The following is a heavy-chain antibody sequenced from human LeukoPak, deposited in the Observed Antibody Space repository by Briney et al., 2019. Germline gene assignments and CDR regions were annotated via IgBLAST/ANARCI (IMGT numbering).Heavy chain of an antibody. CDR3: ARALGYCSGGSCYSGEYYFDY. CDR1: GGSISSGDYY. Sequence: SETLSLTCTVSGGSISSGDYYWSWIRQPPGKGLEWIGYIYYSGSTYYNPSLKSRVTISVDTSKNQFSLKLSSVTAADTAVYYCARALGYCSGGSCYSGEYYFDYWGQGTLVTVSS. V-gene: IGHV4-30-4*01. CDR2: IYYSGST. D-gene: IGHD2-15*01. J-gene: IGHJ4*02.